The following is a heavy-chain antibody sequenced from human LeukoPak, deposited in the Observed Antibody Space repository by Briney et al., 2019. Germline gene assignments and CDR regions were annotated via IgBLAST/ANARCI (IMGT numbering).Heavy chain of an antibody. V-gene: IGHV4-59*01. J-gene: IGHJ4*02. CDR1: GGSISSYY. Sequence: SETLSLTCTVSGGSISSYYWSWIRQPPGKGLEWIGYIYYSGSTNYNPSHKSRVTISVDTSKNQFSLKLSSVTAADTAVYYCARAEGATPHFDYWGQGTLVTVSS. CDR2: IYYSGST. D-gene: IGHD1-26*01. CDR3: ARAEGATPHFDY.